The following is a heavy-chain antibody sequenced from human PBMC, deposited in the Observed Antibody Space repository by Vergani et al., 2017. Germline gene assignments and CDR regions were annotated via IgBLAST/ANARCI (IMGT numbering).Heavy chain of an antibody. J-gene: IGHJ6*03. V-gene: IGHV3-48*04. CDR3: ARDGYSSGWIYYYYMDV. Sequence: EVQLVESGGGLVQPGGSLRLSCAASGFTFSSYSMNWVRQAPGKGLEWVSYISSSSSTIYYADSVKGRFTISRDNAKNSLYLQMNSLRAEDTAVYYCARDGYSSGWIYYYYMDVWGKGTTVTVSS. CDR1: GFTFSSYS. CDR2: ISSSSSTI. D-gene: IGHD6-19*01.